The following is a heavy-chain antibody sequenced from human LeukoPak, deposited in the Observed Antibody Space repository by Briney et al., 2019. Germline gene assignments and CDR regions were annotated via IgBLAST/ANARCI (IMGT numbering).Heavy chain of an antibody. CDR2: LSYDGSQT. CDR3: ARVGRAYDFWDYLDY. CDR1: GFTFSNYA. D-gene: IGHD3-3*01. V-gene: IGHV3-30*04. Sequence: GRSLRLSRAASGFTFSNYAMHWVRQAPGKGLEWVTILSYDGSQTYYADSVKGRFTISRDNSKNTLFLQMNSLRAEDTAVYYCARVGRAYDFWDYLDYWGQGTPVTVSS. J-gene: IGHJ4*02.